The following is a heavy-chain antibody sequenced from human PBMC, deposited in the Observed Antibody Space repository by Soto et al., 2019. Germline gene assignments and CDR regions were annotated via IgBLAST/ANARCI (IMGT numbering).Heavy chain of an antibody. Sequence: QLQLQESGPGLVKPSETLSLTCSVSGGSIITSYYWGWIRQPPGKGLEGIGSIYYSGTTYYNPSLKSRVTIFVDTSKSQFSLMLGSVTAADTAVYYCARHDWARFYGMDGWGQGTTVTVSS. CDR3: ARHDWARFYGMDG. V-gene: IGHV4-39*01. CDR2: IYYSGTT. D-gene: IGHD2-21*01. J-gene: IGHJ6*02. CDR1: GGSIITSYY.